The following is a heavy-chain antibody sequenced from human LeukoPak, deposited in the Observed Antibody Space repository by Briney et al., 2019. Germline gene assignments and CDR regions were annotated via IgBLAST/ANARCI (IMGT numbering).Heavy chain of an antibody. D-gene: IGHD6-13*01. CDR1: GFTFSSYS. CDR3: ARDPRIAAALNWFDP. J-gene: IGHJ5*02. V-gene: IGHV3-21*01. Sequence: GGSLRLSCAASGFTFSSYSMNWVRQAPGKGLEWVSSISSSSSYIYYADSVKGRFTISRDNAKNSLYLQMNSPRAEDTAVYYCARDPRIAAALNWFDPWGQGTLVTVSS. CDR2: ISSSSSYI.